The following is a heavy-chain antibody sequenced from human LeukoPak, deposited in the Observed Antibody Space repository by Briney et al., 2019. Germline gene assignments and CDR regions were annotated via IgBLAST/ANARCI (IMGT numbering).Heavy chain of an antibody. V-gene: IGHV3-73*01. J-gene: IGHJ4*02. Sequence: GGSLRLSCAASGFALSGSAIHWVRQASGKGLEWVARIRSKPNDYATAYAASVKGRFTISRDDSKNAGYLQMNSLKTEDTAVYYCTRFVDYFGNSGDYWGQGTLVTVSS. D-gene: IGHD4-23*01. CDR3: TRFVDYFGNSGDY. CDR1: GFALSGSA. CDR2: IRSKPNDYAT.